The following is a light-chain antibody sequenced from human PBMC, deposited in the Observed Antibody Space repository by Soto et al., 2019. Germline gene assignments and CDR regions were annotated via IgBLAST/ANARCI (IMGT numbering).Light chain of an antibody. J-gene: IGKJ1*01. Sequence: ETVMTQSPATLSVSPGESATLSCRASQSVTSNLAWYQQKRGQAPRLLMYDASTRATGIPARFSGSGSGTEFTLTIGSLQSEDSAVYYCQQYKNWPPWTFGQGTKVEIK. CDR1: QSVTSN. V-gene: IGKV3-15*01. CDR2: DAS. CDR3: QQYKNWPPWT.